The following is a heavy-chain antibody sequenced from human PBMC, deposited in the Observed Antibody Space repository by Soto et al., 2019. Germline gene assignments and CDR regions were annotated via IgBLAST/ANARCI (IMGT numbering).Heavy chain of an antibody. J-gene: IGHJ6*02. CDR2: ISYDGIDK. V-gene: IGHV3-30*18. CDR1: GFTFSSYG. CDR3: AKDVGKTGRARFGDKSYFYYGMDV. D-gene: IGHD1-1*01. Sequence: PGGSLRLSCAASGFTFSSYGMHWVRQAPGKGLEWVAVISYDGIDKFYADSVKGRFTISRYNSEKTLYLQMNSLRPEDSAVYYCAKDVGKTGRARFGDKSYFYYGMDVWGQGTTV.